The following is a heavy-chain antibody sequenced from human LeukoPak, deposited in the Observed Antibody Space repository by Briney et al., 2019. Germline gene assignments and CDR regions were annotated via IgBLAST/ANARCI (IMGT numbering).Heavy chain of an antibody. D-gene: IGHD3/OR15-3a*01. Sequence: HPGGSLRLSCAGFGFRFSDYGMHWVRQAPGKGLEWVAVVSYDGSNKYYSDSLRGQFTISRDNSKNTLYLQMNSLRAEDTAVYYCAKTPRDYTDFNWYFDLWGRGTLVSVSS. CDR3: AKTPRDYTDFNWYFDL. J-gene: IGHJ2*01. V-gene: IGHV3-30*18. CDR2: VSYDGSNK. CDR1: GFRFSDYG.